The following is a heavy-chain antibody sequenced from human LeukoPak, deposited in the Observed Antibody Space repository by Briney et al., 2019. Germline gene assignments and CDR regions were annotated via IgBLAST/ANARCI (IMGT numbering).Heavy chain of an antibody. J-gene: IGHJ4*02. CDR3: ATGIAAAGTVY. D-gene: IGHD6-13*01. Sequence: GGSLRLSCAASGFTFSSYSMHWVRQAPAKGLEWVSSISSSSSYIYYADSVKGRFTISRDNAKNSLYLQMNSLRAEDTAVYYCATGIAAAGTVYWGQGTLVTVSS. CDR1: GFTFSSYS. CDR2: ISSSSSYI. V-gene: IGHV3-21*01.